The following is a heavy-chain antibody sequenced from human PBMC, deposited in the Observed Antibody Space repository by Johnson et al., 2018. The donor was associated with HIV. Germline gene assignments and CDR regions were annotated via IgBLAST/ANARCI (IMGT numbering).Heavy chain of an antibody. D-gene: IGHD2-8*02. CDR3: VRGGTAYWDRVSAFDI. Sequence: QVQLVESGGGLVNPGGSLRLSCAASGFTFSDYYMSWIRQAPGKGLEWVSYISSSGSTIYYADSVKGRFTISRDNAKNTLYLQMNSLRAEDTAVYYCVRGGTAYWDRVSAFDIWGQGTMVTVSS. CDR2: ISSSGSTI. V-gene: IGHV3-11*04. J-gene: IGHJ3*02. CDR1: GFTFSDYY.